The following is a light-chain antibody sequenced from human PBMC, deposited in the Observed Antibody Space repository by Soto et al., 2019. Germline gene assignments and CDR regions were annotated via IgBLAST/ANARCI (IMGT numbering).Light chain of an antibody. Sequence: DIRMTQSPSTLSASVGDRVVITCRASKNINKWLAWYQQKPGKAPKFLIYDASTLETGVPSRFSGSGSGTEFTLTISSLQPDDFATFYCQQYDTFPRTFGQGTKVDIK. CDR2: DAS. V-gene: IGKV1-5*01. J-gene: IGKJ1*01. CDR1: KNINKW. CDR3: QQYDTFPRT.